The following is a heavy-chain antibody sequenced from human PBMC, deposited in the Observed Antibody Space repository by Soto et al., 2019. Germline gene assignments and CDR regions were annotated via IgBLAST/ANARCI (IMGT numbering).Heavy chain of an antibody. CDR3: ARGSVVRGVDY. Sequence: QVQLQESCPGLVKPSETRSLTCTVSGGSISRYYWSWIRQPPGKGLERIGYIYYSGSTNYNPSLESRVTISVDTCKNQFSLKLSSVTAADTAVYYCARGSVVRGVDYWGRGTLVTVCS. V-gene: IGHV4-59*01. CDR1: GGSISRYY. D-gene: IGHD3-10*01. CDR2: IYYSGST. J-gene: IGHJ4*02.